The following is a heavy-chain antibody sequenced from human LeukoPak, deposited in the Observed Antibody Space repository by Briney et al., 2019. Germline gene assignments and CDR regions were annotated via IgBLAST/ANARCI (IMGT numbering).Heavy chain of an antibody. CDR1: GFTFSSYG. Sequence: PGGSLRLSCAASGFTFSSYGMHWVRQAPGKGLEWVAVISYDGSNKYYADSVKGRFTISRDNSKNTLYLQMNSLRAEDAAVYYCALRDDTHAFDIWGQGTMVTVSS. D-gene: IGHD3-9*01. V-gene: IGHV3-30*03. CDR2: ISYDGSNK. CDR3: ALRDDTHAFDI. J-gene: IGHJ3*02.